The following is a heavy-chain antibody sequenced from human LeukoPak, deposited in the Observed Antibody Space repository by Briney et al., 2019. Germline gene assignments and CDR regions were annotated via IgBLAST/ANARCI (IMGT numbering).Heavy chain of an antibody. D-gene: IGHD3-10*01. CDR1: GFTLSIYS. V-gene: IGHV3-23*01. CDR2: ISGSGGST. J-gene: IGHJ4*02. Sequence: GRSLTLSCAASGFTLSIYSMSCVRQAPGKGLECVSAISGSGGSTYYADSVKGRFTISRDNSKNTLYLQMNSLRAEDTAVYSRAKADGWFGELPYFDYWGQGTLVTVSS. CDR3: AKADGWFGELPYFDY.